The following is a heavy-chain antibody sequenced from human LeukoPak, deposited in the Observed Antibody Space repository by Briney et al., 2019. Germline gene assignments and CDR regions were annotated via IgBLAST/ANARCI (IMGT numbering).Heavy chain of an antibody. D-gene: IGHD2-8*02. Sequence: PSETLSLTCTVSGGSISSYYWSWIRQPPGKGLEWIGYIYYSGSTNYNPSLKSRVTISVDTSKNQFSLKLSSVTAADTAVYYCAREGWGTSGGDFDYWGQGTLVTVSS. CDR1: GGSISSYY. CDR3: AREGWGTSGGDFDY. V-gene: IGHV4-59*01. J-gene: IGHJ4*02. CDR2: IYYSGST.